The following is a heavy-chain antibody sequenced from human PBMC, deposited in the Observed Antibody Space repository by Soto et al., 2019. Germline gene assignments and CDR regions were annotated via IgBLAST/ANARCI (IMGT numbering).Heavy chain of an antibody. V-gene: IGHV3-21*01. CDR1: GFTFSSYS. CDR2: ISSSSSYI. D-gene: IGHD2-21*02. Sequence: GGSLRLSCAASGFTFSSYSMNWVRQAPGKGLEWVSSISSSSSYIYYADSVKGRFTISRDNAKNSLYLQMNSLRAEDTAVYYCARLAYCGGDCYSFSYFDYWGQGTLVTVSS. CDR3: ARLAYCGGDCYSFSYFDY. J-gene: IGHJ4*02.